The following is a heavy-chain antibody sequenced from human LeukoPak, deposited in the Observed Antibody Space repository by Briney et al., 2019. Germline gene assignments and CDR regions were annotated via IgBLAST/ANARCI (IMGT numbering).Heavy chain of an antibody. CDR2: ISAGGGST. D-gene: IGHD4-17*01. CDR3: ARDDYGETFDY. CDR1: GFTFSTYA. Sequence: GGSLRLSCAASGFTFSTYAMTWVRQAPGKGLEWASAISAGGGSTYYADSVKGRFTISRDNSKNTLYLQMNSLRAEDTAVYYCARDDYGETFDYWGQGTLVTGSS. V-gene: IGHV3-23*01. J-gene: IGHJ4*02.